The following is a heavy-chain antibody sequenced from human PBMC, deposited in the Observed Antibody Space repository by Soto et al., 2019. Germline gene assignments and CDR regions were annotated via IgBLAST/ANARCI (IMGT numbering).Heavy chain of an antibody. CDR3: AKFTRAILRFLEWDDAFDI. V-gene: IGHV3-30*18. D-gene: IGHD3-3*01. CDR2: ISYDGSNK. CDR1: DLTFSSYG. J-gene: IGHJ3*02. Sequence: GGSLRLSCAASDLTFSSYGMHWVRQAPGKGLDWGAVISYDGSNKYYADSLKGRFFISRDNFKNSLYLHMNSLRAVDTAVYYCAKFTRAILRFLEWDDAFDIWGQGTMVTVSS.